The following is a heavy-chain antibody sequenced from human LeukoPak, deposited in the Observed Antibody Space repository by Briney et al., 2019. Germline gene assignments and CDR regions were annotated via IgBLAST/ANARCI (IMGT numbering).Heavy chain of an antibody. CDR1: GGSFSGYY. D-gene: IGHD4-23*01. CDR2: INHSGST. CDR3: AREDYGGNSEYFQH. V-gene: IGHV4-34*01. Sequence: SETLSLTCAVYGGSFSGYYWSWIRQPPGKGLEWIGEINHSGSTNYNPSLKSRVTISVDTSKNQFSLKLSSVTAADTAVYYCAREDYGGNSEYFQHWGPGTLVTVSS. J-gene: IGHJ1*01.